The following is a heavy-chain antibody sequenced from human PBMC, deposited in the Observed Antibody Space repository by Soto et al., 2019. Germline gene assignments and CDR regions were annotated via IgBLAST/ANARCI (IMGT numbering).Heavy chain of an antibody. Sequence: GESLKISCNGSGYIFTSYWISWVRQMPGKGLEWMGRIDPSDSYTNYSPSFQGHVTISADKSISTAYLQWSSLKASDTAMYYCARANSLQTDDYWGQGTLVTVSS. CDR3: ARANSLQTDDY. V-gene: IGHV5-10-1*01. CDR2: IDPSDSYT. D-gene: IGHD5-18*01. CDR1: GYIFTSYW. J-gene: IGHJ4*02.